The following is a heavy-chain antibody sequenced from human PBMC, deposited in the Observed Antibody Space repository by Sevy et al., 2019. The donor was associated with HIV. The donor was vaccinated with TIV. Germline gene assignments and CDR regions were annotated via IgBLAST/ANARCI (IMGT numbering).Heavy chain of an antibody. CDR3: ARVPTYHYGSATYFDY. J-gene: IGHJ4*02. Sequence: ASVKVSCKTSGYIFTNSGINWVRQAPGQGLEWMGWIGVYNGNLKYAQKFQGRVTMTPDTSTGTAYMERTSLRSDDTGFYYCARVPTYHYGSATYFDYWGQGTLVTVSS. CDR2: IGVYNGNL. V-gene: IGHV1-18*01. D-gene: IGHD3-10*01. CDR1: GYIFTNSG.